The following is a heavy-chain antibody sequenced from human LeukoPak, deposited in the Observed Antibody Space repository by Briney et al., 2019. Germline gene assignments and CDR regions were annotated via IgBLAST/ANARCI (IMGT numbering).Heavy chain of an antibody. CDR2: IDSDGGST. Sequence: PGGSLRLSCAVSGFAFSRYAMHWVRQAPGKGLEYVSAIDSDGGSTYHADSVKGGFTISRDNSKNTVYLQLGSLRIEDMAVYYCARGYYDSSGYSADSLHIWGQGTTVTVSS. J-gene: IGHJ3*02. CDR3: ARGYYDSSGYSADSLHI. CDR1: GFAFSRYA. V-gene: IGHV3-64*02. D-gene: IGHD3-22*01.